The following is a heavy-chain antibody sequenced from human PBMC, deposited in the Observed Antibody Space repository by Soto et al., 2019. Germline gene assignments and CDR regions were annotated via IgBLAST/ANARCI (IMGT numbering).Heavy chain of an antibody. J-gene: IGHJ4*02. V-gene: IGHV4-59*01. Sequence: SETLSLTCTVSGGSISSYYRSWIRQPPGKGLEWIGYIYYSGSTNYNPSLKSRVTISVDTSKNQFSLKLSSVTAADTAVYYCARAPDYGDYVFDYWGQGTLVTVSS. CDR3: ARAPDYGDYVFDY. CDR1: GGSISSYY. CDR2: IYYSGST. D-gene: IGHD4-17*01.